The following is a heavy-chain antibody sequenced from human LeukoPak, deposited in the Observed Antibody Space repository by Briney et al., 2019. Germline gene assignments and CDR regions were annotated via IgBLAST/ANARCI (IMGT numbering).Heavy chain of an antibody. V-gene: IGHV4-59*01. Sequence: PSETLSLTCTVSGDSITDYYWTWIRRPPGKGLEWIGYIHYSGTTNYNPSLKSRVTISLDTSKNQFSLRLSSMTAADTAVYYCARATTWNPWYFDHWGQGSLVTVSS. CDR3: ARATTWNPWYFDH. D-gene: IGHD1-1*01. CDR2: IHYSGTT. CDR1: GDSITDYY. J-gene: IGHJ4*02.